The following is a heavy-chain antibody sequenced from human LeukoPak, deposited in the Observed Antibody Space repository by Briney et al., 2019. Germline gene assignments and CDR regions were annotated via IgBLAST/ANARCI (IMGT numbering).Heavy chain of an antibody. CDR1: GGTFSSYA. CDR3: ARAWGAATLPGP. Sequence: SVKVSCKASGGTFSSYAISWVRQVPGQGLEWMGGIIPIFGTANYAQKFQGRVTITADESTSTAYMELSSLRSEDTAVYYCARAWGAATLPGPWGQGTLVTVSS. J-gene: IGHJ5*02. D-gene: IGHD2-15*01. CDR2: IIPIFGTA. V-gene: IGHV1-69*13.